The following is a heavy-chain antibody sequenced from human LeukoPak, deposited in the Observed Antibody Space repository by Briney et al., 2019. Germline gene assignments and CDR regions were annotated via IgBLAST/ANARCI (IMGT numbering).Heavy chain of an antibody. CDR1: GFTFDDYA. J-gene: IGHJ3*02. Sequence: PGRSLRLSCAASGFTFDDYAMHWVRQAPGKGLEWVSGISWNSGSIDYADSVKGRFTISRDNAKNSLYLQMNSLRAEDTAVYYCARVRLYYYDTRDAFDIWGQGTMVTVSS. CDR2: ISWNSGSI. D-gene: IGHD3-22*01. V-gene: IGHV3-9*01. CDR3: ARVRLYYYDTRDAFDI.